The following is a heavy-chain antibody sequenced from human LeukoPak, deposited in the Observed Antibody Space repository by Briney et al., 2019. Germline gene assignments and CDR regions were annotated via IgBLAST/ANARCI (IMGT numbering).Heavy chain of an antibody. V-gene: IGHV3-66*01. CDR1: GFTVSSNY. J-gene: IGHJ4*02. CDR2: VDSGGST. Sequence: GGSLRLSCAASGFTVSSNYMNWVRQAPGKGLEWVSVVDSGGSTKYADSVKGRFTISRDSSQNTLYLQMNSLRAEDTAVYYCARWVCSPTSCYYFDYWGQGSLVVVSS. CDR3: ARWVCSPTSCYYFDY. D-gene: IGHD2-2*01.